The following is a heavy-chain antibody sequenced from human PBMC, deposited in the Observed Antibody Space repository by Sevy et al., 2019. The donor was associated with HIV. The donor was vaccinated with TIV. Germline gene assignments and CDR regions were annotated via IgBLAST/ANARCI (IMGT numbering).Heavy chain of an antibody. Sequence: SETLSLTCTVSGDSITSYYWAWIRQPPGKGLEWIGNVHNGGSTNYNPSLKSRLTISVDTTNNQFSLKLGSVTVADTPVYFCARPHTSGWTRFEHWGQGILVTVSS. J-gene: IGHJ4*02. CDR1: GDSITSYY. CDR2: VHNGGST. D-gene: IGHD6-19*01. CDR3: ARPHTSGWTRFEH. V-gene: IGHV4-59*01.